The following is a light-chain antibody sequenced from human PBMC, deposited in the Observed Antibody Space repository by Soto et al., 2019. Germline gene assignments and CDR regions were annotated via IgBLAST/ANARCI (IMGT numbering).Light chain of an antibody. CDR1: QSVGSD. V-gene: IGKV3-11*01. CDR2: DAS. Sequence: EIVMTQSPATLSLSPGERATISCLASQSVGSDLAWYQQKPGQAPRLLIYDASNRATGIPARFSGSGSGTDFTLTISSLEAEDFAVYYCQQRSNWPPITFGQGTRLEIK. CDR3: QQRSNWPPIT. J-gene: IGKJ5*01.